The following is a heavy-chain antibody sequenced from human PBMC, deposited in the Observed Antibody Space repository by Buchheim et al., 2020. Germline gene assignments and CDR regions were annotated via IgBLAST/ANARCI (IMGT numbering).Heavy chain of an antibody. J-gene: IGHJ4*02. V-gene: IGHV3-23*01. CDR3: AKTPSRTYYDFWSGYYEGDY. CDR2: ISGSSGST. Sequence: EVQLLESGGGLVQPGGSLRLSCAASGFTFSSYAMSWVRQAPGKGLEWVSAISGSSGSTYYADSVKGRFTISRDNSKTTLYLQMNSLRAEDTAVYYCAKTPSRTYYDFWSGYYEGDYWGQGTL. D-gene: IGHD3-3*01. CDR1: GFTFSSYA.